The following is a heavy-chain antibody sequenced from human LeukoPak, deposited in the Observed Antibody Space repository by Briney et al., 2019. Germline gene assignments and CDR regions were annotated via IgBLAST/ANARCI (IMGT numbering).Heavy chain of an antibody. V-gene: IGHV4-59*01. CDR1: GASISSYY. CDR2: IYYSGST. Sequence: PSETLSLTCTVSGASISSYYWSWIRQPPEKGLEWIGYIYYSGSTKYNPSLKSRVTISVDTSKNQFSLKLSSVTAADTAVYYCARDPRGSGSADYWGQGTLVTVSS. J-gene: IGHJ4*02. CDR3: ARDPRGSGSADY. D-gene: IGHD3-10*01.